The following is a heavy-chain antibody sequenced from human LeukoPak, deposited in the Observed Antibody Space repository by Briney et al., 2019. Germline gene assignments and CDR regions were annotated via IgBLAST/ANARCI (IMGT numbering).Heavy chain of an antibody. CDR2: ISGSGGST. CDR3: AKMLYYDFWSGSVFDY. CDR1: GFTFSSYA. V-gene: IGHV3-23*01. J-gene: IGHJ4*02. D-gene: IGHD3-3*01. Sequence: GGSLRLSCAASGFTFSSYAMSWVRQAPGKGLEWVSAISGSGGSTYYADSVKGRFTISRDNSKNTLYLQMNSLRAEDTAVYYCAKMLYYDFWSGSVFDYWGQGTLVTVSS.